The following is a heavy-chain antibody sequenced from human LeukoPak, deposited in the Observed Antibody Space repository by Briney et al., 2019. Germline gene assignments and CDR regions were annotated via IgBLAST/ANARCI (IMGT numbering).Heavy chain of an antibody. CDR3: ASLNYDFWSGYSAFDI. Sequence: NPGGSLRLSCAASGFTFSSYSMNWVRQAPGKGLEWVSSISSSSSSYIYYADSVKGRFTISRDNAKNSLYLQMNSLRAEDTAVYYCASLNYDFWSGYSAFDIWGQGTMVTVSS. CDR2: ISSSSSSYI. J-gene: IGHJ3*02. CDR1: GFTFSSYS. D-gene: IGHD3-3*01. V-gene: IGHV3-21*01.